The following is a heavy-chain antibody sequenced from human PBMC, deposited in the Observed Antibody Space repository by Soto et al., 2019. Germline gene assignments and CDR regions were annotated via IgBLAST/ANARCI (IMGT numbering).Heavy chain of an antibody. J-gene: IGHJ3*02. V-gene: IGHV4-4*02. CDR1: GGSISSSNW. CDR2: IYHSGST. D-gene: IGHD1-26*01. Sequence: PSETLSLTCAVSGGSISSSNWWSWVRQPPGKGLEWIGDIYHSGSTNYNPSLKSRVTISVDKSKNQFSLKLSSVTAADTAVYYCARGPRSGSSRDDAFDIWGQGTMVTVSS. CDR3: ARGPRSGSSRDDAFDI.